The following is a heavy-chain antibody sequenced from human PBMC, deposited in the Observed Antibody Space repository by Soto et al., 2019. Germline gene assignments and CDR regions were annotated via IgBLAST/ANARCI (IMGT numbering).Heavy chain of an antibody. CDR1: GGSFSGYY. J-gene: IGHJ4*02. Sequence: SETLSLTWAVYGGSFSGYYWSWIRQPPGKGLEWIGEINHSGSTNYNPSLKSRVTISVDTSKNQFSLKLSSVTAADTAVYYCARGGNYYDSSGYFFYWGQGTLVTV. D-gene: IGHD3-22*01. CDR2: INHSGST. V-gene: IGHV4-34*01. CDR3: ARGGNYYDSSGYFFY.